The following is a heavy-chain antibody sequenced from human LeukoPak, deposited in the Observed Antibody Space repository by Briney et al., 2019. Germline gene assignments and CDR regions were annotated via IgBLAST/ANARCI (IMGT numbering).Heavy chain of an antibody. CDR1: GFTFSSYA. CDR3: AKESGSYYYGMDV. Sequence: GGSLRLSCAASGFTFSSYAMSWVRQAPGRGLEWVSAISGCGGSTYYADSVKGRFTISRDNSKNTLYLQMNSLRAEDTAVYYCAKESGSYYYGMDVWGQGTTVTVSS. D-gene: IGHD1-26*01. J-gene: IGHJ6*02. V-gene: IGHV3-23*01. CDR2: ISGCGGST.